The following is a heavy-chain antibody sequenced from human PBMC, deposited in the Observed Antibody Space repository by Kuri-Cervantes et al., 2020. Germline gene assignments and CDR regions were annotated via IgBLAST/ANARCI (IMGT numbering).Heavy chain of an antibody. CDR3: ARHEVIAAAGYFDY. V-gene: IGHV4-4*02. Sequence: SCAVSGGSISSSNWWSWVRQPPGKGLEWIGEIYHSGSTNYNPSLKSRVTISVDKSKNQFSLKLSSVTAADTAVYYCARHEVIAAAGYFDYWGQGTLVTVSS. CDR2: IYHSGST. J-gene: IGHJ4*02. CDR1: GGSISSSNW. D-gene: IGHD6-13*01.